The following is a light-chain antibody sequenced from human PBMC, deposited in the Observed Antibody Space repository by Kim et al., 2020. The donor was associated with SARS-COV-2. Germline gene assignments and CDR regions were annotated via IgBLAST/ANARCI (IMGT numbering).Light chain of an antibody. J-gene: IGLJ3*02. Sequence: QSALTQPASVSGSPGQSITISCTGTSSDIGGYNHVSWHQQHPGKAPKLMIYDVSKRPSGVSNRFSGSKSGNTASLTISGLQAEDEADYYCSSYTNSNTWVFGGGTQLTVL. V-gene: IGLV2-14*01. CDR1: SSDIGGYNH. CDR3: SSYTNSNTWV. CDR2: DVS.